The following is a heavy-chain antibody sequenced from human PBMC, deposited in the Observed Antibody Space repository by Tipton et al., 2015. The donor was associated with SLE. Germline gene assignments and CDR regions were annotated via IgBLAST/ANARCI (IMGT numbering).Heavy chain of an antibody. CDR3: AKDSLYGDYVFDY. CDR2: ITGDGSTI. J-gene: IGHJ4*02. CDR1: GLTFDDYA. V-gene: IGHV3-43*02. D-gene: IGHD4-17*01. Sequence: GSLRLSCVASGLTFDDYAMYWVRQAPGKGLEWVSLITGDGSTIYYADSVKGRFTISRDNSKNSLYLQMNSLRSEDTALYYCAKDSLYGDYVFDYWGQGTLVTVSS.